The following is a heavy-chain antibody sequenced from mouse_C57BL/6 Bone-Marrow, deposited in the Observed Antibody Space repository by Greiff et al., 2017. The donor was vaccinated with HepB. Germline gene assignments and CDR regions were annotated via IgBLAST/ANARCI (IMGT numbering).Heavy chain of an antibody. CDR3: TRVEYYGNYGFDY. D-gene: IGHD2-1*01. Sequence: EVMLVESGEGLVKPGGSLKLSCAASGFTFSSYAMSWVRQTPEKRLEWVAYISSGGDYTYYADTVKGRFTISRDNARNTLYLQMSSLKSEDTAMYYCTRVEYYGNYGFDYWGQGTTLTVSS. CDR2: ISSGGDYT. J-gene: IGHJ2*01. CDR1: GFTFSSYA. V-gene: IGHV5-9-1*02.